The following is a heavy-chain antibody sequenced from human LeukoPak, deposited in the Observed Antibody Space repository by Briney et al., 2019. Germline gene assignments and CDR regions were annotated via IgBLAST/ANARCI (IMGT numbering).Heavy chain of an antibody. D-gene: IGHD5-12*01. CDR3: ARDRVSGPFDAFDI. J-gene: IGHJ3*02. Sequence: GGSLRLSCAASGFTFSNAWMSWVRQAPGKGLEWVSYISSTSDTIYYADSVKGRFTISRDNAKNSLYLQMNSLRAEDTAVYYCARDRVSGPFDAFDIWGQGTMVTVSS. CDR1: GFTFSNAW. CDR2: ISSTSDTI. V-gene: IGHV3-48*04.